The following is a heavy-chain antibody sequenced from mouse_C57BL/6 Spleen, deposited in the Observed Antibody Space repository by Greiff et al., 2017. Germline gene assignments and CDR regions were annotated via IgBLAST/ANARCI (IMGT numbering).Heavy chain of an antibody. CDR2: INYDGSST. V-gene: IGHV5-16*01. CDR1: GFTFSDYY. D-gene: IGHD4-1*01. CDR3: ARDWDGEYFDY. Sequence: EVQWVESEGGLVQPGSSMKLSCTASGFTFSDYYMAWVRQVPEKGLEWVANINYDGSSTYYLDSLKSRFIISRDNAKNILYLQMSSLKSEDTATYYCARDWDGEYFDYWGQGTTLTVSS. J-gene: IGHJ2*01.